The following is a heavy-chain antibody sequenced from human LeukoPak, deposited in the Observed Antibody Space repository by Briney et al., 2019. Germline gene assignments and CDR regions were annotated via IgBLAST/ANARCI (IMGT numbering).Heavy chain of an antibody. V-gene: IGHV4-34*01. CDR2: INHSGST. D-gene: IGHD2-21*01. Sequence: ASETLSLTCAVYGGSFSGYYWSWIRQPPGKGLEWIGEINHSGSTNYNPSLKSRVTISVDTSKNQFSLKLSSVTAADTAVYYCARGVVIAPQTFDYWGRGTLVTVSS. CDR1: GGSFSGYY. CDR3: ARGVVIAPQTFDY. J-gene: IGHJ4*02.